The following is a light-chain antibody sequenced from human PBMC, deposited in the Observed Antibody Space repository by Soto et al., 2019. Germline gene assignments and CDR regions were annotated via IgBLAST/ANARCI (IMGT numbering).Light chain of an antibody. CDR2: DVS. J-gene: IGLJ1*01. CDR1: SSDVGGYNY. CDR3: RSYTSSSTLV. V-gene: IGLV2-14*01. Sequence: QSALTQPASVSGSPGQSITISCTGTSSDVGGYNYVSWYQQHPGKAPKLMIYDVSNRPSGVSNRFSGSKSGNTASLTISGLQAEDEADYYCRSYTSSSTLVFATGTKVTGL.